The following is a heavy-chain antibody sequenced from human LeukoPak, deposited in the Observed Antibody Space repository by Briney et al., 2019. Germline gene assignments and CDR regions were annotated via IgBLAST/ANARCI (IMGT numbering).Heavy chain of an antibody. D-gene: IGHD1-26*01. CDR2: ISPYNGNT. CDR1: GYTFNTYG. Sequence: GASVKVSCKPSGYTFNTYGITWVRQAPGQGLEWMGWISPYNGNTNYAQKFQGRVTMTTDTSTSTAYMELSSLRSEDTAVYYCARDPGGNYYYYMDVWGKGTTVTVSS. J-gene: IGHJ6*03. CDR3: ARDPGGNYYYYMDV. V-gene: IGHV1-18*01.